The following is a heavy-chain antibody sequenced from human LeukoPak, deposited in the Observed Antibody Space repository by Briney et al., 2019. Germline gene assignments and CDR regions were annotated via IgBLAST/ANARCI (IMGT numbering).Heavy chain of an antibody. J-gene: IGHJ4*02. CDR2: IYYSGST. CDR3: ARGYYYDSSGYQGLDY. D-gene: IGHD3-22*01. V-gene: IGHV4-59*01. Sequence: PSETLSLTCTVSGGSISSYYWSWIRQPPGEGLEWIGYIYYSGSTNYNPSLKSRVTISVDTSKNQFSLKLSSVTAADTAVYYCARGYYYDSSGYQGLDYWGQGTLVTVSS. CDR1: GGSISSYY.